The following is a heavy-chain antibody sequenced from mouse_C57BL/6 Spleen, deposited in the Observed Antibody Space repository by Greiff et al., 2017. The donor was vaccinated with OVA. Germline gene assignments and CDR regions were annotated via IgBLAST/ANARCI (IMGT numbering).Heavy chain of an antibody. CDR2: IYPGDGDT. J-gene: IGHJ2*01. D-gene: IGHD2-5*01. CDR3: ARFSYSNYLYYFDY. Sequence: QVQLKQSGAELVKPGASVKISCKASGYAFSSYWMNWVKQRPGKGLEWIGQIYPGDGDTNYNGKFKGKATLTADKSSSTAYMQLSSLTSEDSAVYFCARFSYSNYLYYFDYWGQGTTLTVSS. CDR1: GYAFSSYW. V-gene: IGHV1-80*01.